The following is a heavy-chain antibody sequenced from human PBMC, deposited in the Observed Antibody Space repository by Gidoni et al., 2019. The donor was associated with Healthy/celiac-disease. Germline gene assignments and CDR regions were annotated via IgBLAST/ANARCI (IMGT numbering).Heavy chain of an antibody. J-gene: IGHJ6*02. CDR1: GGSFSGYY. Sequence: QVQLQQWGAGLLKPSETLSLTCAVYGGSFSGYYWSWIRQPPGKGLEWIGEINHSGSTNYNPSLKSRVTISVDTSKNQFSLKLSSVPAADTAVYYCARRRDYSNTTPYYYYYGMDVWGQGTTVTVSS. CDR3: ARRRDYSNTTPYYYYYGMDV. V-gene: IGHV4-34*01. D-gene: IGHD4-4*01. CDR2: INHSGST.